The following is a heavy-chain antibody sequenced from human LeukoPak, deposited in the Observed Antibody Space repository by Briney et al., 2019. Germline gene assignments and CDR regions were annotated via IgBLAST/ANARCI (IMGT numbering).Heavy chain of an antibody. D-gene: IGHD2-2*01. CDR1: GFTFSSYW. V-gene: IGHV3-7*01. CDR3: ARKGYCSSTSCYYFDY. Sequence: PGGSLRLSCAASGFTFSSYWMSWVRQAPGKGLEWVANIKQDGSEKYYVDSVKGRFTISRDNAKNSLYLQMNSLRAEDTAVYYCARKGYCSSTSCYYFDYWGQGTLVTVSS. J-gene: IGHJ4*02. CDR2: IKQDGSEK.